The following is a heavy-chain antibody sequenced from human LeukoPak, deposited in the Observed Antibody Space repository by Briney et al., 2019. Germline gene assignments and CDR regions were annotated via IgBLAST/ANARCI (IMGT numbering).Heavy chain of an antibody. D-gene: IGHD3-22*01. J-gene: IGHJ6*02. Sequence: GGSLRLSCAASTFTFSSYAMSWVRQAPGKGLEWVAVISYDGSNKYYADSVKGRFTISRDNSKNTLYLQMNSLRAEDTAVYYCAKEQHYDSSGYRPRRDYYYGMDVWGQGTTVTVSS. CDR1: TFTFSSYA. CDR3: AKEQHYDSSGYRPRRDYYYGMDV. CDR2: ISYDGSNK. V-gene: IGHV3-30*18.